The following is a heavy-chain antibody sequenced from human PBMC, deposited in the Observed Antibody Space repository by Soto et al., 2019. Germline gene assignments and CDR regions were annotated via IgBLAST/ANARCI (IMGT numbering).Heavy chain of an antibody. D-gene: IGHD5-18*01. CDR3: ARDGRLWIQLYYYGMDV. J-gene: IGHJ6*02. CDR1: GYTFTSYA. CDR2: INAGNGNT. Sequence: GASVKVSCKASGYTFTSYAMHWVRQAPGQRLEWMGWINAGNGNTKYSQKFQGRVTITRDTSASTAYMELSSLRSEDTAVYYCARDGRLWIQLYYYGMDVWGQGTTVTVYS. V-gene: IGHV1-3*01.